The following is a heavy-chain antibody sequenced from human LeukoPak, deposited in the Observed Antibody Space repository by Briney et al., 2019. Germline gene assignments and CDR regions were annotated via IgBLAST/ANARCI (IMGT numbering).Heavy chain of an antibody. Sequence: KPSETLSLTCTVSGYSISSGYYWGWIRQPPGKGLEWIGSIYHSGSTNYNPSLKSRVTISVDTSKNQFSLKLSSVTAADTAVYYCARGETYDHSNDYWGQGTLVTVSS. CDR2: IYHSGST. CDR1: GYSISSGYY. CDR3: ARGETYDHSNDY. D-gene: IGHD3-22*01. J-gene: IGHJ4*02. V-gene: IGHV4-38-2*02.